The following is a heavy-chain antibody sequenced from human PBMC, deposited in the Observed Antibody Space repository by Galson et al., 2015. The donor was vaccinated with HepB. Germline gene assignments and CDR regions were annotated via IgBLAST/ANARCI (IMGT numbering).Heavy chain of an antibody. V-gene: IGHV1-46*03. CDR3: ARDWDGYNYGGPFDY. Sequence: SVKVSCKASGYTFTSCYMHWVRQAPGQGLEWMGIINPSGGSTSYAQKFQGRVTMTRDTSTSTVYMELSSLRSEDTAVYYCARDWDGYNYGGPFDYWGQGTLVTVSS. CDR1: GYTFTSCY. CDR2: INPSGGST. D-gene: IGHD5-24*01. J-gene: IGHJ4*02.